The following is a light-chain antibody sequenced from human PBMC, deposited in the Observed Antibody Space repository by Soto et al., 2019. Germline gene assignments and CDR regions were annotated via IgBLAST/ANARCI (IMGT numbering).Light chain of an antibody. J-gene: IGKJ2*01. CDR1: QSVSSN. CDR2: GAS. CDR3: QEYNNWPPYT. V-gene: IGKV3-15*01. Sequence: EIVMTQSPATLSVSPGERATLSCRASQSVSSNLAWYQQKPGQAPRLLIYGASTRATGIPARFSGSGSGTDFTLTISSLQSEAFAVYYCQEYNNWPPYTFGQRSKVDIK.